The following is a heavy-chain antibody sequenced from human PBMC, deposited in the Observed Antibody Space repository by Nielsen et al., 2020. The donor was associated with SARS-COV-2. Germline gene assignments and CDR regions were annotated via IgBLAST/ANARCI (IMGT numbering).Heavy chain of an antibody. V-gene: IGHV4-4*02. CDR3: ARDTHQLSGYDPYFFDY. D-gene: IGHD5-12*01. Sequence: GSLRLSCAASGFTFSSYSMNWVRQAPGKGLEWIGEIYHRGSTNYSPSLKTRVTISVDKSKNQFSLELRSVTAADTAVYYCARDTHQLSGYDPYFFDYWGQGTLVTVSS. CDR1: GFTFSSYSM. J-gene: IGHJ4*02. CDR2: IYHRGST.